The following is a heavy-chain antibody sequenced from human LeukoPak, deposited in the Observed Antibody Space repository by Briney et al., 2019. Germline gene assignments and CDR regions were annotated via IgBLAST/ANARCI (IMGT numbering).Heavy chain of an antibody. J-gene: IGHJ4*02. CDR3: ASSGYGDSSSPFDY. Sequence: PGGSLRLSCAASGFTFSSYAMSWVRQAPGKGLEWVSAISGSGGSTYYADSVKGRFTISRDNSKNTLYLQMGSLRAEDMAVYYCASSGYGDSSSPFDYWGQGTLVTVSS. V-gene: IGHV3-23*01. CDR2: ISGSGGST. D-gene: IGHD4-17*01. CDR1: GFTFSSYA.